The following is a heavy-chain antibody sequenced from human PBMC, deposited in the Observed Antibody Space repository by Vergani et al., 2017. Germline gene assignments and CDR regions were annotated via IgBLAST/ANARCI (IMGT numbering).Heavy chain of an antibody. D-gene: IGHD5-18*01. CDR2: IIPIFGTA. CDR3: AGGYSYGSFDY. CDR1: GGSFSSYA. J-gene: IGHJ4*02. Sequence: QVQPVQSGAEVKKPGSSVKVSCKASGGSFSSYAISWVRQAPGQGLEWMGGIIPIFGTANYAQKFQGRVTITADESTRTAYMEMSSLRSEDTAVYYCAGGYSYGSFDYWGQGTLVTVSS. V-gene: IGHV1-69*01.